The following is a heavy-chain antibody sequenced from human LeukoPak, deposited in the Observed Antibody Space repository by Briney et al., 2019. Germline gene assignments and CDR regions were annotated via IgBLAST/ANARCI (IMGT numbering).Heavy chain of an antibody. V-gene: IGHV3-7*05. Sequence: GGSLRLYCAAYGFTFSSYRMIWDRQAPGQGLEWVANLKKDGSQKNYVDSVKGRFTISRDNAKNSLYLHLNSLTAADTAVYFCATVSAAGTGFSDHWGQGTLVTVSS. CDR3: ATVSAAGTGFSDH. CDR1: GFTFSSYR. J-gene: IGHJ4*02. D-gene: IGHD6-13*01. CDR2: LKKDGSQK.